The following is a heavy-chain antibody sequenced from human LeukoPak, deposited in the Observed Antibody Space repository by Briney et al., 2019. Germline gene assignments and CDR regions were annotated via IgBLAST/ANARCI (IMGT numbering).Heavy chain of an antibody. Sequence: GGSLRLSCEASGFTFRSFAMSWVRQAPGKGLEWLSGISASGHYIYNADSVKGRFTISRDNSKNTLYIEINSLRAEDTAVYYCARDGSWGDYQFFYMDVWGKGTTVTVSS. CDR1: GFTFRSFA. CDR2: ISASGHYI. J-gene: IGHJ6*03. D-gene: IGHD3-16*01. CDR3: ARDGSWGDYQFFYMDV. V-gene: IGHV3-23*01.